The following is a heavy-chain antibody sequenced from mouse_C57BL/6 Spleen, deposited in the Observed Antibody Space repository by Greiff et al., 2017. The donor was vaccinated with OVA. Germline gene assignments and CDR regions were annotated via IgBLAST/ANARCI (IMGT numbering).Heavy chain of an antibody. CDR2: IDPSDSYT. CDR3: ARVGGRYFDY. Sequence: QVQLKQPGAELVMPGASVKLSCKASGYTFTSYWMHWVKQRPGQGLEWIGEIDPSDSYTNYNQKFKGKSTLTVDKSSSTAYMQLSSLTSEDSAVYYCARVGGRYFDYWGQGTTLTVSS. D-gene: IGHD3-3*01. V-gene: IGHV1-69*01. J-gene: IGHJ2*01. CDR1: GYTFTSYW.